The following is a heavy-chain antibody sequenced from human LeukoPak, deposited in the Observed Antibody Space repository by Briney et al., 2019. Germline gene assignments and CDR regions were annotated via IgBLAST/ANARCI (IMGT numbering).Heavy chain of an antibody. D-gene: IGHD7-27*01. CDR2: IRPKSGET. J-gene: IGHJ4*02. CDR3: ARDRNWGPDY. Sequence: ASVKVSCKASGYTFTDHYLHWVRQAPGQGLEWVGWIRPKSGETHYAQKFQGRVTMTRDTSIRTAYLELSGVRSDDTAVYYCARDRNWGPDYWGQGTLITVSS. CDR1: GYTFTDHY. V-gene: IGHV1-2*02.